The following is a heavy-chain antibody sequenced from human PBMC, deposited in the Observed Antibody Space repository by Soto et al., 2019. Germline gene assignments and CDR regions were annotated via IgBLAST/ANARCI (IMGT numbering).Heavy chain of an antibody. CDR1: GGSIISSSYY. V-gene: IGHV4-39*01. Sequence: PSETLSLTCTVSGGSIISSSYYWVWIRQPPGKGLEWIGSIYYSGSTYYNPSLKSRVTISVDTSKNQFSLKLSSVTAADTAVYYCARGGYGDHYYYYGMDVWGQGTTVTVSS. CDR2: IYYSGST. D-gene: IGHD4-17*01. J-gene: IGHJ6*02. CDR3: ARGGYGDHYYYYGMDV.